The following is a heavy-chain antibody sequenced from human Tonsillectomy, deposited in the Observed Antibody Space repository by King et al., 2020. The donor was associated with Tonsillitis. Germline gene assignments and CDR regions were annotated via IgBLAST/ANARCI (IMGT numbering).Heavy chain of an antibody. CDR1: GFTFSSYA. J-gene: IGHJ4*02. V-gene: IGHV3-30-3*01. Sequence: HVQLVESGGGVVQPGRSLRLSCAASGFTFSSYAMHWVRQAPGKGREWVAVISYDGSNKYYADSVKGRITISRDNSKNTLYLQMNSLRAEDTAVYYCAGGYCSSTNCLYYFDYWGQGTLVTVSS. CDR2: ISYDGSNK. CDR3: AGGYCSSTNCLYYFDY. D-gene: IGHD2-2*01.